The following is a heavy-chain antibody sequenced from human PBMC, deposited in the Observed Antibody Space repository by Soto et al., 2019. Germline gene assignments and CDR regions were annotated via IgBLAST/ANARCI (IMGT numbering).Heavy chain of an antibody. Sequence: QVQLVESGGGVVQPGRSLRLSCAASGFTFSSYARHWVRQVPGKGLEWVAVISYDGSNKYYADSVKGRFTISRDNSKYTLYLQMNSLRAEDTAVYYCARPLWRDDYNWGYFDLWGRGTLVTVSS. CDR3: ARPLWRDDYNWGYFDL. CDR2: ISYDGSNK. J-gene: IGHJ2*01. CDR1: GFTFSSYA. D-gene: IGHD4-4*01. V-gene: IGHV3-30-3*01.